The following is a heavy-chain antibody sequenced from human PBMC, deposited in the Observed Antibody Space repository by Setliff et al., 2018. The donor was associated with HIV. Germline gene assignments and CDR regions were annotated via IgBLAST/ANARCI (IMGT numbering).Heavy chain of an antibody. CDR2: ITNTGSST. V-gene: IGHV3-11*06. CDR3: AREDQLLSGHYYYNGMDV. J-gene: IGHJ6*02. D-gene: IGHD2-2*01. Sequence: GGSLRLSCTASSSTLRDHYITWIRQAPGKGLEWISHITNTGSSTNYADSVKGRFTISRDNAKNSLYLQMNSLRAEDTAVYYCAREDQLLSGHYYYNGMDVWGQGTTVTVSS. CDR1: SSTLRDHY.